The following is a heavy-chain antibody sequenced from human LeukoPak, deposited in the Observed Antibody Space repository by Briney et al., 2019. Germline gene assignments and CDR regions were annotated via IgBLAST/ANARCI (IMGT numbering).Heavy chain of an antibody. J-gene: IGHJ4*02. CDR3: ARDEKRLGYDY. CDR1: GFTFSSYS. V-gene: IGHV3-48*01. CDR2: ISSSSSTI. Sequence: GGSLRLSCAASGFTFSSYSMNWVRQAPGKGLEWVSYISSSSSTIYYADSVKGRFTISRDNAKNSLYLQMNSLRAEDTAVYYCARDEKRLGYDYWGQETLVTVSS. D-gene: IGHD3-9*01.